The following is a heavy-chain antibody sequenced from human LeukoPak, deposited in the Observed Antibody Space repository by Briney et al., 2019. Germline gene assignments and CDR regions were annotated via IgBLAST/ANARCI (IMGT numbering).Heavy chain of an antibody. CDR1: GYTSTSYD. CDR3: ARIELDSSYYYYMDV. Sequence: GASVKVSCXASGYTSTSYDINWVRQATGQGLEWMGWMNPNSGNTGYAQKFQGRVTITRNTSISTAYMELSSLRSEDTAVYYCARIELDSSYYYYMDVWGKGTTVTVSS. CDR2: MNPNSGNT. D-gene: IGHD5-24*01. V-gene: IGHV1-8*03. J-gene: IGHJ6*03.